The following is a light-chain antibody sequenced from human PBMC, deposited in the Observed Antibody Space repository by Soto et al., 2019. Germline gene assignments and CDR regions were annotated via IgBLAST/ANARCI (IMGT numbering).Light chain of an antibody. Sequence: QPVLTQPPSVSGAPGQRVTISCTGSSSNIGAGYDVHWYQQLPGTAPKLLIYGNSNRPSGVPDRFSGSKSGTSASLAINGLLAEDEADYYCQSYDSGLSGSVFGGGTKLTVL. J-gene: IGLJ2*01. CDR3: QSYDSGLSGSV. CDR1: SSNIGAGYD. CDR2: GNS. V-gene: IGLV1-40*01.